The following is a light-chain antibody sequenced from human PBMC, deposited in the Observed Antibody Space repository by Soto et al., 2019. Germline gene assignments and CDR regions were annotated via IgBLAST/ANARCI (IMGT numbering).Light chain of an antibody. CDR1: SNDIGYHNY. V-gene: IGLV2-8*01. CDR2: AIT. CDR3: SSFAASDTVI. Sequence: QSALTQPPSASGSPGQSVTISCIGTSNDIGYHNYVSWYQHHPGKAPRLMIYAITKRPSGVPDRFSGSRSGYTASLTVSGLQAEDEAIYYCSSFAASDTVIFGGGTKLTVL. J-gene: IGLJ2*01.